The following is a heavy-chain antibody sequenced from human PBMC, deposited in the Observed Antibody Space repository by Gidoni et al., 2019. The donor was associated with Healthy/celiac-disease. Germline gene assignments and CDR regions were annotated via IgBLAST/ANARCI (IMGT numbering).Heavy chain of an antibody. V-gene: IGHV3-21*01. D-gene: IGHD3-10*01. J-gene: IGHJ4*02. Sequence: EVQLVESGGGLVKPGGSLRLSCAASGFTFSSYSMNWVRQAPGKGLEWVSSISSSSSYIYYADSVKGRFTISRDNAKNSLYLQMNSLRAEDTAVYYCARHGSGTPTILYYFDYWGQGTLVTVSS. CDR1: GFTFSSYS. CDR2: ISSSSSYI. CDR3: ARHGSGTPTILYYFDY.